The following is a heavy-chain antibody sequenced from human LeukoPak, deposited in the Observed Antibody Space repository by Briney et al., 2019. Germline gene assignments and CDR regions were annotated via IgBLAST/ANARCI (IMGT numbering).Heavy chain of an antibody. V-gene: IGHV3-48*01. CDR3: AREMTGYSSSATDY. D-gene: IGHD6-13*01. J-gene: IGHJ4*02. CDR1: GFTFSSYS. Sequence: PGGSLRLSCAASGFTFSSYSMNWVRQAPGKGLEWVSYMSSSGSTISYADSVKGRFTISRDNAKNSLYLQMNSLRAEDTAVYYCAREMTGYSSSATDYWGQGALVTVSS. CDR2: MSSSGSTI.